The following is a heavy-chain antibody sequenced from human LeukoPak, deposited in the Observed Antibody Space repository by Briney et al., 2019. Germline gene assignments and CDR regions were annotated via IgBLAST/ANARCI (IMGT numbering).Heavy chain of an antibody. V-gene: IGHV3-11*01. Sequence: GGSLRLSCAASGFTFSDYYMSWIRQAPGKGLEWVSYISSSGSTISYADSVKGRFTISRDNAKNSLFLQMNSLRAEDTAVYYCRGCSSTSCYDYWGQGTLVTISS. CDR1: GFTFSDYY. CDR3: RGCSSTSCYDY. D-gene: IGHD2-2*01. J-gene: IGHJ4*02. CDR2: ISSSGSTI.